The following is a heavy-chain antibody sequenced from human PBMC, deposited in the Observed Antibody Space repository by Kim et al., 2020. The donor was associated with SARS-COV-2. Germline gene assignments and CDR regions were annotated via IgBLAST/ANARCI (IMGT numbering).Heavy chain of an antibody. D-gene: IGHD3-22*01. J-gene: IGHJ6*02. Sequence: GGSLRLSCAASGFTFSDYYMSWIRQAPGKGLEWVSYISSSSSYTNYADSVKGRFTISRDNAKNSLYLQMNSRRAEDTAVYYCARDHSTYYYDSSGYYRALTPEYYYYGRDVWGQGTTVTVSS. CDR3: ARDHSTYYYDSSGYYRALTPEYYYYGRDV. V-gene: IGHV3-11*05. CDR1: GFTFSDYY. CDR2: ISSSSSYT.